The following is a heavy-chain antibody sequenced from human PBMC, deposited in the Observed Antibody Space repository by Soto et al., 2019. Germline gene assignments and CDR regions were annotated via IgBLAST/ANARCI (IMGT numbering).Heavy chain of an antibody. CDR3: AKEGQWLVYYYGMDV. V-gene: IGHV3-30*18. Sequence: QVQLVESGGGVVQPGRSLRLSCAASGFTFSSYGMHWVRQAPGKGLEWVAVISYDGSNKYYADSVKGPFTISRDNSKNTLYLQMNSLRAEDTAVYYCAKEGQWLVYYYGMDVWGQGTTVTVSS. D-gene: IGHD6-19*01. CDR1: GFTFSSYG. J-gene: IGHJ6*02. CDR2: ISYDGSNK.